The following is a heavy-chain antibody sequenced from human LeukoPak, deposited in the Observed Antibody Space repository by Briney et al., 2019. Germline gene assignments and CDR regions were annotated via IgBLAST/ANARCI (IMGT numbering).Heavy chain of an antibody. D-gene: IGHD3-9*01. Sequence: GGSLRLSCAASGFTFDDYGMSWVRQAPGKGLEWVSSISSSSSYIYYSDSVKGRFIISRDNAKNSLYLQMNSLRAEDTAVYYCAATWGVDWLFDYWGQGTLVTVSS. CDR1: GFTFDDYG. V-gene: IGHV3-21*01. CDR2: ISSSSSYI. CDR3: AATWGVDWLFDY. J-gene: IGHJ4*02.